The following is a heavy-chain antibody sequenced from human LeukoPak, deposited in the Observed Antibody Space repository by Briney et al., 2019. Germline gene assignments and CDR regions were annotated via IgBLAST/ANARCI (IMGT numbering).Heavy chain of an antibody. CDR2: IYTSGST. CDR3: ARDWFSESQLPHKLRYYYYYMDV. Sequence: SETLSLTCTVSGGSISSYYWSWVRQPAGKGLGWIGRIYTSGSTNYNPSLKGRVTISVDKSKNQFSLKLRSVDAADTAVYYCARDWFSESQLPHKLRYYYYYMDVWGKGTTVTVSS. J-gene: IGHJ6*03. D-gene: IGHD2-2*01. V-gene: IGHV4-4*07. CDR1: GGSISSYY.